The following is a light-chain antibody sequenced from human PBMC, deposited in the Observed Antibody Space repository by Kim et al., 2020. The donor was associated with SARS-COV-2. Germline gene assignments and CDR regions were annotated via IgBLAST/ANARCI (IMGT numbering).Light chain of an antibody. CDR2: LNSDGSH. J-gene: IGLJ2*01. V-gene: IGLV4-69*01. CDR1: SGHSSYA. Sequence: SVKPTCTLSSGHSSYAIAWHQQQPGKGPRYLMKLNSDGSHSKGDGIPDRFSGSSSGAERYLTISSLQSEDEADYYCQTWGTGSRGVFGGGTQLTVL. CDR3: QTWGTGSRGV.